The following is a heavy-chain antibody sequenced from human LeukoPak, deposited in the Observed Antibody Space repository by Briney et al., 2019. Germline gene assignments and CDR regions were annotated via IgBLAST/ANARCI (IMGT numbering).Heavy chain of an antibody. J-gene: IGHJ4*02. CDR1: GFTFSNYN. V-gene: IGHV3-21*01. CDR2: ITSSSSYV. Sequence: GGSLRLSCEASGFTFSNYNMNWVRQAPGQRLEWVSSITSSSSYVFYADSVKGRFTISRDNAKNSLYLQMNSLRAEDTAVYYCARDLTSGYEKGWGQGTLVTVSS. D-gene: IGHD5-12*01. CDR3: ARDLTSGYEKG.